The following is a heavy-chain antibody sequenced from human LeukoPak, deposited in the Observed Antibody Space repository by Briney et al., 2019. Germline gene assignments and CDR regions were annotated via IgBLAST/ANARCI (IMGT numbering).Heavy chain of an antibody. Sequence: SETLSLTCTVSGGAISSYYRSWIRQPPGKGLEWIGYIYHSGSTNYNPSLKSRVTISVDTSKNQFSLKLSSVTAADTAVYYCARVAAVGVSWGQGTLVTVSS. CDR3: ARVAAVGVS. CDR2: IYHSGST. V-gene: IGHV4-59*01. CDR1: GGAISSYY. D-gene: IGHD4-23*01. J-gene: IGHJ5*02.